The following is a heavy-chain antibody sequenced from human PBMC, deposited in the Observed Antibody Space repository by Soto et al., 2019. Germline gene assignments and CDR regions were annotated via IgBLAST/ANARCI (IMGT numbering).Heavy chain of an antibody. D-gene: IGHD6-13*01. Sequence: QVQLQESGPGLVKPSQSLSLTCTVSGGSISSGGYYWSWIRHHPGKGLEWIGYIYYSGSTYYNPSLMSRVTISVDTSKNQFSLKLSSVTAADTAVYYCARVKYSSSWYNWFDPWGQGTLVNVSS. CDR1: GGSISSGGYY. CDR3: ARVKYSSSWYNWFDP. CDR2: IYYSGST. V-gene: IGHV4-31*03. J-gene: IGHJ5*02.